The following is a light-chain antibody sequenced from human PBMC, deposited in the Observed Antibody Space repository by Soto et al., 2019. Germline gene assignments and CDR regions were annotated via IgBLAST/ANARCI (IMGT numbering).Light chain of an antibody. V-gene: IGKV1-5*03. CDR3: QRYNNYSDA. Sequence: DIQMTQSPSTLSGSVGDRVTITCRSGQTISSWLAWYQPKPGKAPKLLIYKASNLKSVVPPSFSATRSLTELTLTISSLTPDDIATYYCQRYNNYSDAFGQGTKV. J-gene: IGKJ1*01. CDR2: KAS. CDR1: QTISSW.